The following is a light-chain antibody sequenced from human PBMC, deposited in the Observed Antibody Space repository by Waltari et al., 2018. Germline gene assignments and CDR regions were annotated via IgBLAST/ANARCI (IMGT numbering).Light chain of an antibody. V-gene: IGKV1-6*01. CDR3: LQDNEFPLT. CDR2: GVS. J-gene: IGKJ4*01. CDR1: QVIGSD. Sequence: IQMTQSPSSVSASVGDRVIITCRASQVIGSDLAWYQQKHGTAPKVLIHGVSTLERGTPVRFSGSGSSTEFSLTISSLQPEDFGTYYCLQDNEFPLTFGGGTRVDIK.